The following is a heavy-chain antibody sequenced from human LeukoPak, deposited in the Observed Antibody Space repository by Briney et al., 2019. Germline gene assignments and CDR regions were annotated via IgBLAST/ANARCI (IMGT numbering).Heavy chain of an antibody. CDR3: ARSIAVAGTFDY. CDR2: IRYDGSNK. CDR1: GFTFSSYG. Sequence: PGGSLRLSCAASGFTFSSYGMHWVRQAPGKGLEWVAFIRYDGSNKYYADSVKGRFTISRDNSKNTLYLHVNSLRPEDTAVFYCARSIAVAGTFDYWGQGSLVTVSS. D-gene: IGHD6-19*01. J-gene: IGHJ4*02. V-gene: IGHV3-30*02.